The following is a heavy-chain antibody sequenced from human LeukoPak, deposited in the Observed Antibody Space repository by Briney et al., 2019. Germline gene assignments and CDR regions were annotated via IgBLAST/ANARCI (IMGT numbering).Heavy chain of an antibody. CDR2: INQDGSEK. Sequence: GGSLRLSCAASGFTFSTYWMSWVRQAQGKGLEWVANINQDGSEKYYVESVKGRFTISRDNADNSLYLQMNSLRAEDTAVYYCERKTTVPHFDYWGQGTLVTVSS. V-gene: IGHV3-7*04. D-gene: IGHD1-1*01. CDR3: ERKTTVPHFDY. J-gene: IGHJ4*02. CDR1: GFTFSTYW.